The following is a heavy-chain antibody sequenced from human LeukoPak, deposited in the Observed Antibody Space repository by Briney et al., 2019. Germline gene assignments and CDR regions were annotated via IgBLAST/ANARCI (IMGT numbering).Heavy chain of an antibody. J-gene: IGHJ4*02. CDR2: IYSDGST. Sequence: GSLRLSCAASGFTVSSNYMSWVRQAPGKGLEWVSVIYSDGSTYYADSVKGRFTISRDNSKTTLYLQMNSLRAEDTAVYYCARVRVEQWLLLIASYYFDYGGQGTLVTVSS. CDR1: GFTVSSNY. D-gene: IGHD6-19*01. V-gene: IGHV3-53*01. CDR3: ARVRVEQWLLLIASYYFDY.